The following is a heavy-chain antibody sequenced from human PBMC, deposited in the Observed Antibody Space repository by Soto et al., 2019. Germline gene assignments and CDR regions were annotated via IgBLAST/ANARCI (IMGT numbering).Heavy chain of an antibody. Sequence: ASVKVSCKASGYTFTSYAMHWVRQAPGQRLEWMGWINAGNGNTKYSQKFHGRVTITRDTSASTAYMELSSLRSEDTAVYYCARDRIYIDNFDYWGQGTLVTVSS. V-gene: IGHV1-3*01. D-gene: IGHD5-12*01. CDR1: GYTFTSYA. CDR3: ARDRIYIDNFDY. CDR2: INAGNGNT. J-gene: IGHJ4*02.